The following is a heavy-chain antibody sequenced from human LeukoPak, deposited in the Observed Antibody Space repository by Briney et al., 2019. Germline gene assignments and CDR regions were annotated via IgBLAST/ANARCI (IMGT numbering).Heavy chain of an antibody. CDR2: INPNSGGT. CDR1: GYTFTGYY. Sequence: ASVKVSCKASGYTFTGYYMHWVRQAPGQGLDWMGWINPNSGGTNYAQKFQGRVTMTRDTSISTAYMELSRLRSDDTAVYYCARDPASTSFGVVIIDFDHWGQGTLVTVSS. V-gene: IGHV1-2*02. J-gene: IGHJ4*02. D-gene: IGHD3-3*01. CDR3: ARDPASTSFGVVIIDFDH.